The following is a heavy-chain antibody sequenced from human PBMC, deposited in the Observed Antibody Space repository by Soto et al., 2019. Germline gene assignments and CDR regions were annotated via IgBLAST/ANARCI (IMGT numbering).Heavy chain of an antibody. D-gene: IGHD6-13*01. V-gene: IGHV1-46*03. Sequence: QVQLVQSGAEVRKPGASVKVSCRESGYTFTSYYMNWVRQPHGKGLEWMGIINPRGGSTSNAQKCQGRVTMTRDTSTSTVYMELSSLRSEDTAVYYCARMGGVIAAQDYWGQGTLVTVSS. J-gene: IGHJ4*02. CDR1: GYTFTSYY. CDR3: ARMGGVIAAQDY. CDR2: INPRGGST.